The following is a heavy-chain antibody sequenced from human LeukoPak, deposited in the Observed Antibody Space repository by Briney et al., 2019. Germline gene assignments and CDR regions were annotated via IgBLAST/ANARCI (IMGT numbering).Heavy chain of an antibody. V-gene: IGHV1-46*01. CDR2: INPNGGYT. Sequence: ASVNVSCKASGYTFTAYYMHWVRQAPGQRFEWMGIINPNGGYTSFAQKFQGRVTMTRDTSTTTVYMEVSSLRSEDTSVYYCARDLSGPTVTTPDYWGQGALVTVSS. J-gene: IGHJ4*02. CDR3: ARDLSGPTVTTPDY. CDR1: GYTFTAYY. D-gene: IGHD1-1*01.